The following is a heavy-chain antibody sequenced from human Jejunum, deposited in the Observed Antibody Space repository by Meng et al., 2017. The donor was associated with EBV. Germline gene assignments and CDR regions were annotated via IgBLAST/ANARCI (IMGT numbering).Heavy chain of an antibody. Sequence: QEQLQQSGPGLVKPPQTLPPTCAISGDSVSSNSAAWNWIRQSPSRGLEWLGRTYYRSKWYNDYAQSVKSRLTINPDTSKNQFSLQLNSVTPEDTAVYFCARETTGGYYFDYWGQGTLVTVSS. D-gene: IGHD1-1*01. CDR3: ARETTGGYYFDY. CDR2: TYYRSKWYN. J-gene: IGHJ4*02. CDR1: GDSVSSNSAA. V-gene: IGHV6-1*01.